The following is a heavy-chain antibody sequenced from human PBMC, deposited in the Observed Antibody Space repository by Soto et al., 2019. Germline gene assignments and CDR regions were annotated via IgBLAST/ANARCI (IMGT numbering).Heavy chain of an antibody. CDR1: GYSISSGYY. D-gene: IGHD2-15*01. Sequence: SETLSRTCAVSGYSISSGYYWGWLRQPPGKGLEWIGSIHHSGNTNYNPSLKSRVTISVDTSKNQFPLKLSSVTAADTAVYYCARAYCSSSSCHGYFQHWGQGTLVTVSS. CDR3: ARAYCSSSSCHGYFQH. J-gene: IGHJ1*01. V-gene: IGHV4-38-2*01. CDR2: IHHSGNT.